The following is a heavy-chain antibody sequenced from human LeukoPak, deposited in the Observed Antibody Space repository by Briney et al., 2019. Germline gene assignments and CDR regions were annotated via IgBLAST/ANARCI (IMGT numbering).Heavy chain of an antibody. Sequence: SETLSLTCAASGGSIRSRNWSSWVSQPPGKGLEWIGEIYHNGSTNYNPSLKSRVTISVDKSKNQFSLKLSSVTAADTAVYYCARLQRITMNAFDIWGQGTMVTVSS. D-gene: IGHD3-22*01. J-gene: IGHJ3*02. CDR2: IYHNGST. CDR1: GGSIRSRNW. CDR3: ARLQRITMNAFDI. V-gene: IGHV4-4*02.